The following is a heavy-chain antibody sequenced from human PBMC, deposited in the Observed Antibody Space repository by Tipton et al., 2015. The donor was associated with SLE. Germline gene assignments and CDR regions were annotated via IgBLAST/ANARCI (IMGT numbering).Heavy chain of an antibody. D-gene: IGHD3-3*01. V-gene: IGHV4-59*01. CDR1: GGSISSYY. J-gene: IGHJ3*01. CDR3: ARALPFNYDFWSGYSTDPFDV. CDR2: IYYGGST. Sequence: QLVQSGPEVKPSETLSLTCTVSGGSISSYYWSWIRQPPGKGLEWIGEIYYGGSTKYNPSLKSRVTISVDTSKNQFSLKLTSVTAADTAVYYCARALPFNYDFWSGYSTDPFDVWGQGTMVTVSA.